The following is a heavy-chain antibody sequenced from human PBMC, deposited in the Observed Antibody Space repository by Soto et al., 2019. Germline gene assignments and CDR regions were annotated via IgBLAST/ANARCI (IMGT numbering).Heavy chain of an antibody. D-gene: IGHD3-10*01. CDR3: AKDGYYYGSGSFFHY. Sequence: GGSLRLSCAVSGFTFSSYGMDWVRQAPGKGLEWVAVISYDGSSEYYVDSVKGRFTISRDNSKNTLYLQMNSLRAEDTAVYYCAKDGYYYGSGSFFHYWGQGTLVTVSS. CDR2: ISYDGSSE. J-gene: IGHJ4*02. CDR1: GFTFSSYG. V-gene: IGHV3-30*18.